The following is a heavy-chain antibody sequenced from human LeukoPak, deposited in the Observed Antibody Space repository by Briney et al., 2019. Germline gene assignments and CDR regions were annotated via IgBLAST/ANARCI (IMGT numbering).Heavy chain of an antibody. CDR2: ISYDETNE. Sequence: GGSLRLSCAASGFTFSSYAMHWVRQAPGKGPEWVAVISYDETNENYADSVRGRFTISRDSSKNTLYLQMNSLRAGDAAVYYCAKAPVTTCSGAYCYPFDYWSQGTLVTVSS. D-gene: IGHD2-15*01. CDR1: GFTFSSYA. CDR3: AKAPVTTCSGAYCYPFDY. J-gene: IGHJ4*02. V-gene: IGHV3-30*18.